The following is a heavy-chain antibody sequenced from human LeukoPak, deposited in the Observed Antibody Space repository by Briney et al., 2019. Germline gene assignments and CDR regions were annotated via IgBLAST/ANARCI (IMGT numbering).Heavy chain of an antibody. Sequence: GGSLRLSCAASGFTFSSYWMSWVRQAPGKGLEWVANIKQDGSEKYYVDSVKGRFTISRDNAKNSLNLQMNSLRAEDTAVYYCARDLGQYYDTSDNWFDPWGQGTLVTVSS. CDR1: GFTFSSYW. D-gene: IGHD3-22*01. CDR3: ARDLGQYYDTSDNWFDP. CDR2: IKQDGSEK. V-gene: IGHV3-7*01. J-gene: IGHJ5*02.